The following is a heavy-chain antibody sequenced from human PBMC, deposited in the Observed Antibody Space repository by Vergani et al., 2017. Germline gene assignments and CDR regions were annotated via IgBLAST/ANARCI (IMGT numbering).Heavy chain of an antibody. J-gene: IGHJ6*02. CDR1: GGTFSSYA. V-gene: IGHV1-69*01. CDR2: IIPIFGTA. Sequence: QVQLVQSGAEVKKPGSSVKVSCKASGGTFSSYAISWVRQAPGQGLEWMGGIIPIFGTANYAQKFQGRVTITADESTSTAYMELSSLRSEDTAVYYCARGRFFGVVVEHDGMDVWGQGTTVTVSS. D-gene: IGHD3-3*01. CDR3: ARGRFFGVVVEHDGMDV.